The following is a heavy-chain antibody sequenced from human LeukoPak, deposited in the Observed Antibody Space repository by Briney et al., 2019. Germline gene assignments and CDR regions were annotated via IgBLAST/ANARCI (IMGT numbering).Heavy chain of an antibody. V-gene: IGHV3-7*01. J-gene: IGHJ4*02. CDR2: IKEDGSVK. CDR1: GFTFSNYW. CDR3: ARVGNWNDRGDY. D-gene: IGHD1-1*01. Sequence: GGSLRLSCVVSGFTFSNYWMSWVRQAPGKGLEWVANIKEDGSVKSYVDSVKGRFTISRDNAKNSLYLQMNSLRAEDTAVYYCARVGNWNDRGDYWGQGTLVTVSS.